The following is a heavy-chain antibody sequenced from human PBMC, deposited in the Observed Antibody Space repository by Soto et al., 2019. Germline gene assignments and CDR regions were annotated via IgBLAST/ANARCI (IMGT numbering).Heavy chain of an antibody. CDR2: IHSDGGTT. D-gene: IGHD4-17*01. CDR1: GFTFSSYW. J-gene: IGHJ4*02. Sequence: EVQLVESGGGLVQPGGSLRLSCAASGFTFSSYWMHWVRQAPGKGLVWVSRIHSDGGTTTYADSVKGRFTMSRDNAKNMLYLQMNSLRAEDTAVYYCARTYGSNSHFDYWGQGTLVTVSS. V-gene: IGHV3-74*01. CDR3: ARTYGSNSHFDY.